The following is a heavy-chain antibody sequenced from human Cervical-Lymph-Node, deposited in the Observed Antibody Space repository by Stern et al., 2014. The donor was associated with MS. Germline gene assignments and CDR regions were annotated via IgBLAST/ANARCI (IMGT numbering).Heavy chain of an antibody. CDR1: GYSISSGYY. J-gene: IGHJ5*02. CDR2: IYHSGST. V-gene: IGHV4-38-2*02. D-gene: IGHD6-13*01. CDR3: AREEQQLVHGNWFDP. Sequence: QVQLVESGPGLVKPSETLSLTCTVSGYSISSGYYWGWIRQPPGQGLEWIGTIYHSGSTYYNPALKSRVTISGDTSQKQFSLKLSSVTAADTAVYYCAREEQQLVHGNWFDPWGQGTLVTVSS.